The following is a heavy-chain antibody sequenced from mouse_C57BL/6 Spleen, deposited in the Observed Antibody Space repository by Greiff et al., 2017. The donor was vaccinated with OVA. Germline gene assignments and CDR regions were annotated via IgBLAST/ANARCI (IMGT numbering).Heavy chain of an antibody. D-gene: IGHD2-5*01. CDR2: IDPSDSYT. CDR3: ARRYYSNGYFDV. CDR1: GYTFTSYW. V-gene: IGHV1-69*01. Sequence: QVQLQQPGAELVMPGASVKLSCKASGYTFTSYWMHWVKQRPGQGLEWIGEIDPSDSYTNYNQKFKGKSTLTVDKSSSTAYLQLSSRTSEDSAVYYCARRYYSNGYFDVWGTGTTVTVSS. J-gene: IGHJ1*03.